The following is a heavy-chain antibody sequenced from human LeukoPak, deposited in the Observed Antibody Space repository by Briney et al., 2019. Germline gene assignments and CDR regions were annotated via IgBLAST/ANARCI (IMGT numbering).Heavy chain of an antibody. CDR1: GFSLSTSGVG. J-gene: IGHJ4*02. CDR3: AHRQRSYSYDCYFDF. V-gene: IGHV2-5*02. D-gene: IGHD5-18*01. Sequence: SGPTLVKPTQTLTLTCTFSGFSLSTSGVGVGWIRQPPGKALEWLAFIYWDDDKRYSPSLKSRPTITKDTSKNQVVLTMTNMDPADTATYYCAHRQRSYSYDCYFDFWGQGTLVTVSA. CDR2: IYWDDDK.